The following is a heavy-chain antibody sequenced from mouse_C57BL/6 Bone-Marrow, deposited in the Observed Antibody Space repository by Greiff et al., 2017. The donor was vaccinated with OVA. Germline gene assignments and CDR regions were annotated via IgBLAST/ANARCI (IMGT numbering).Heavy chain of an antibody. J-gene: IGHJ2*01. CDR1: GFNIKDDY. CDR3: TRGLRYGY. Sequence: EVKVVESGAELVRPGASVKLSCTASGFNIKDDYMHWVKQRPEQGLEWIGWIDPENGDTEYASKFQGKATITADTSSNTAYLQLSSLTSEDTAVYYCTRGLRYGYWGQGTTLTVSS. CDR2: IDPENGDT. V-gene: IGHV14-4*01. D-gene: IGHD1-1*01.